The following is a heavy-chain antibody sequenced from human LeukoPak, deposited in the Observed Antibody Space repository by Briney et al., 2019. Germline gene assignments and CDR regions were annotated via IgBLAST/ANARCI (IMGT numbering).Heavy chain of an antibody. CDR1: GYTFTGYY. J-gene: IGHJ6*03. CDR3: ARVHDLEIYYPDYYYYLDV. Sequence: ASVKVSCKASGYTFTGYYMHWVRQAPGQGLEWMGGIIPLFGSADYAQKFQGRVTISADESTRTAYMELSSLRSDDTAVYYCARVHDLEIYYPDYYYYLDVWGKGTPVTVS. CDR2: IIPLFGSA. D-gene: IGHD3-22*01. V-gene: IGHV1-69*13.